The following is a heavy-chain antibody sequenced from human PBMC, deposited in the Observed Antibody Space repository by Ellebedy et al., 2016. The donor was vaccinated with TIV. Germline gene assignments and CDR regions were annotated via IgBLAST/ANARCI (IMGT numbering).Heavy chain of an antibody. CDR1: GGSISDYY. D-gene: IGHD5-12*01. Sequence: SETLSLXXSVSGGSISDYYWSWIRQPPGKGLEWIGYFYYSGITNYNPSLKSRVTISVGTSKNQFSLKLSSVTAADTAVYYCATLRGYSGYDTAGQPYYYYYMDVWGKGTTVTVSS. J-gene: IGHJ6*03. V-gene: IGHV4-59*01. CDR2: FYYSGIT. CDR3: ATLRGYSGYDTAGQPYYYYYMDV.